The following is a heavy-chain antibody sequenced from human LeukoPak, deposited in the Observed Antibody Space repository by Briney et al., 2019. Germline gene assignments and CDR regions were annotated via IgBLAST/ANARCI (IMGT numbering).Heavy chain of an antibody. Sequence: GGSLRLSCAVSGFTFSDYWMNWVRQAPGKGLEWVARIRQDGGEKSYVDSVKGRFTISRDNTKRSLYLQMNSLRAEDTAVYYCARDGTAAGLYFDLWGQGTLVTVSS. CDR2: IRQDGGEK. J-gene: IGHJ4*01. D-gene: IGHD6-13*01. CDR3: ARDGTAAGLYFDL. V-gene: IGHV3-7*01. CDR1: GFTFSDYW.